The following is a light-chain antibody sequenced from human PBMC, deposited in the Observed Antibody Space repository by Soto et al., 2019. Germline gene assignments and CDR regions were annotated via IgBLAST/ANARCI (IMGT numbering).Light chain of an antibody. V-gene: IGKV3-11*01. J-gene: IGKJ1*01. CDR3: QQRSNWPPT. Sequence: EIALTQSPATLSLSPGERATLSCRASQSVSSYLAWYQQKPGQAPRLLIYDASNRATGIPARFSGSGSGTDFILTISSLEPEDFAVYYCQQRSNWPPTFGQGTKVEIK. CDR2: DAS. CDR1: QSVSSY.